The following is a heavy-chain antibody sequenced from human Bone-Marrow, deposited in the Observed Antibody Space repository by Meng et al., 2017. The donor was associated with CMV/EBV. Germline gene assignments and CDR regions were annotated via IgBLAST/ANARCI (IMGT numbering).Heavy chain of an antibody. J-gene: IGHJ4*02. CDR2: ISYDGSNK. V-gene: IGHV3-30-3*01. D-gene: IGHD2-2*02. CDR1: GFTFSSYA. CDR3: ARDRRGCSSTSCYTRPDFDY. Sequence: GESLKISCAASGFTFSSYAMHWVRQAPGKGLEWVAVISYDGSNKYYADSVKGRFTISRDNSKNTLYLQMNSLRAEDTAVYYCARDRRGCSSTSCYTRPDFDYWGQGTLVTVSS.